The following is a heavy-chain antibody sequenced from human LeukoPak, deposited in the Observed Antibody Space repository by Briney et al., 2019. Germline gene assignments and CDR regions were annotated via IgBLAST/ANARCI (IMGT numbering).Heavy chain of an antibody. CDR3: ARDPPYYDSSGYYYDY. CDR1: GFTFSTYS. CDR2: ISGSSIYI. D-gene: IGHD3-22*01. V-gene: IGHV3-21*01. J-gene: IGHJ4*02. Sequence: GGSLRLSCAASGFTFSTYSMNWVRQAPGKGLEWVSSISGSSIYIYYADSVKGRFTISRDNAKNSRYLQMNSLRAEDTAVYYCARDPPYYDSSGYYYDYWGQGTLVTVSS.